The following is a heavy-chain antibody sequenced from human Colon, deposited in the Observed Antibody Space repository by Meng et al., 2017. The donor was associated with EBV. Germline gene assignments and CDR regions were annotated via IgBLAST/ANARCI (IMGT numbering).Heavy chain of an antibody. CDR2: IYHSGST. V-gene: IGHV4-4*02. Sequence: QESGPGLGKPSGTLSLTCAVSGGSLSSRNWWSWVRQPPGKGLEWIGEIYHSGSTNYNPSLKSRVTISVDESKNQFSLRLSSVTAADTAVYYCARVGAYCGGDCYHPRWGQGTLVTVSS. J-gene: IGHJ4*02. CDR1: GGSLSSRNW. D-gene: IGHD2-21*02. CDR3: ARVGAYCGGDCYHPR.